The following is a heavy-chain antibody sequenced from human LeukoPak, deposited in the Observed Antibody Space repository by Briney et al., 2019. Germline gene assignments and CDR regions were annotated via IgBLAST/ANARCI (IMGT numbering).Heavy chain of an antibody. J-gene: IGHJ4*02. V-gene: IGHV3-74*01. CDR1: GRTFSSYW. D-gene: IGHD5-18*01. CDR3: AKGERGYSYGYVLDY. Sequence: GGSLRLFCAASGRTFSSYWMPWVRKAPGKGLEWVSSIFQGGGEIHYADSVRGRFTISRDNSKNTLYLQMNSLRAEDTAVYYCAKGERGYSYGYVLDYWGQGTLVTVSS. CDR2: IFQGGGEI.